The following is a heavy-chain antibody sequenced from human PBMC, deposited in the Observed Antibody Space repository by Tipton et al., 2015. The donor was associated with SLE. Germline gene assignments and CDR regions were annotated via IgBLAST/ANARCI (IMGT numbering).Heavy chain of an antibody. D-gene: IGHD6-19*01. V-gene: IGHV4-34*01. Sequence: TLSLTCAVYGGSFSGYYWCWIRQPPGKGLEWIGEINHSGSTNYNPSLKSRVTISVDTSKNQFSLKLSSVTAADTAVYYCASRAVAGTADYWGQGTLVTVSS. CDR2: INHSGST. CDR3: ASRAVAGTADY. CDR1: GGSFSGYY. J-gene: IGHJ4*02.